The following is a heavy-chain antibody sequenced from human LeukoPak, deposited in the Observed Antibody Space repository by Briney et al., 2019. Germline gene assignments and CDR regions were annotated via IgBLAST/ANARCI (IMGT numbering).Heavy chain of an antibody. D-gene: IGHD4-17*01. CDR2: IHYSEST. CDR1: GGSLSTYY. V-gene: IGHV4-59*01. CDR3: ARDVYGDPFDY. Sequence: PSGGLSLTCTVSGGSLSTYYWSWIRQPPRKGVEWIGYIHYSESTIYNPSLKSRVTISVDTSKNQFSLKLTSVTAADTAVYYCARDVYGDPFDYWGQGTLVTVSS. J-gene: IGHJ4*02.